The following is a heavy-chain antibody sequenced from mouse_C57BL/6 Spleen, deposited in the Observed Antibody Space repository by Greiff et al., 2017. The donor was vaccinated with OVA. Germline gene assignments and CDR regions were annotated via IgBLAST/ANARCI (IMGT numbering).Heavy chain of an antibody. CDR3: ARDYGSSSFAY. CDR2: IDPSDSYT. CDR1: GYTFTSYW. J-gene: IGHJ3*01. V-gene: IGHV1-59*01. D-gene: IGHD1-1*01. Sequence: QVQLQQPGAELVRPGTSVKLSCKASGYTFTSYWMHWVKQRPGQGLEWIGVIDPSDSYTNYNQKFKGKATLTVDTSSSTAYMQLSSLTSEDSAVYYGARDYGSSSFAYWGQGTLVTVSA.